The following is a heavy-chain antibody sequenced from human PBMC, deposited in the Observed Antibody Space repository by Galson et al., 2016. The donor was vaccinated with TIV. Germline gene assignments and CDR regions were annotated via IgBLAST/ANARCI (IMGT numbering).Heavy chain of an antibody. CDR1: SDSIINYY. Sequence: SETLSLTCTVSSDSIINYYLSWIRQPPGKGLEWIGYISDSGRSNENPSLKSRVTISVDTSKNQLSLKLSSVTAADTAVYYCARKRTIFGLVRGYYFDYWGQGTLVTVSS. CDR3: ARKRTIFGLVRGYYFDY. V-gene: IGHV4-59*01. D-gene: IGHD3/OR15-3a*01. CDR2: ISDSGRS. J-gene: IGHJ4*02.